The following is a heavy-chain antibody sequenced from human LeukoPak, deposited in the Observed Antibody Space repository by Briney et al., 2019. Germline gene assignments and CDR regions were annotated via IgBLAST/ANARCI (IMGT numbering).Heavy chain of an antibody. D-gene: IGHD5-18*01. J-gene: IGHJ4*02. CDR1: GGSVSSGSYY. Sequence: PSETLSFTCTVSGGSVSSGSYYWSWIRQPPGKGLEWIGYIYYSASTNYNPSLKSRVTISVDTSNNQFSLKLSSVTAADTAVYYCARGSRGYSYGWGQGTLVTVSP. V-gene: IGHV4-61*01. CDR3: ARGSRGYSYG. CDR2: IYYSAST.